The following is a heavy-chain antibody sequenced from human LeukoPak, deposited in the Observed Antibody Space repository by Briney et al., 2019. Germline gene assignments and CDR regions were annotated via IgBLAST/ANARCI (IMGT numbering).Heavy chain of an antibody. CDR3: AREGGWLGDYYFDY. CDR1: GYTFTNYT. V-gene: IGHV7-4-1*02. Sequence: ASVKVSCKASGYTFTNYTLNWVRQAPGQGLEWMGWIDTNTGNPTYAQGFIGRFVFSLDTSVSTAYLQISSLKAEDTAVYYCAREGGWLGDYYFDYWGQGTLVTVSS. D-gene: IGHD2-21*02. J-gene: IGHJ4*02. CDR2: IDTNTGNP.